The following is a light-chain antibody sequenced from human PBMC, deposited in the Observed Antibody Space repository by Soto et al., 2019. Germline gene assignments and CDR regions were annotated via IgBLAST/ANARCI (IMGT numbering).Light chain of an antibody. CDR3: QTWDTGIWV. Sequence: QPVLTQSPSASASLGASVKLTCTLSSGHSNYAIAWHQQQPEKGPRYLMKVNSDGTHIKGDGIPDRFSGSISGADRYLSISSLQSEDEADYYCQTWDTGIWVFGGGTKLTVL. CDR2: VNSDGTH. J-gene: IGLJ3*02. CDR1: SGHSNYA. V-gene: IGLV4-69*01.